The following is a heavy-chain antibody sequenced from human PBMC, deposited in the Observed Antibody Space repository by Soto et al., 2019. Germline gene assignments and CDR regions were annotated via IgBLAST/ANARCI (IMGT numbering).Heavy chain of an antibody. V-gene: IGHV3-30-3*01. CDR1: GFTFSSYA. D-gene: IGHD3-10*01. CDR2: ISYDGSNK. Sequence: QVQLVESGGGVVQPGRSLRLSCAASGFTFSSYAMHWVRQAPGKGLEWVAVISYDGSNKYYADSVKGRFTISRDNSKNTLYLQMNSLRAEDTAVYYCAPRGGWGQGTMVTVSS. J-gene: IGHJ3*01. CDR3: APRGG.